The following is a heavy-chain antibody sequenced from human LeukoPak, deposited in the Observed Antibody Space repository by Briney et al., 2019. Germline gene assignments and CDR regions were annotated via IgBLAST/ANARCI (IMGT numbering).Heavy chain of an antibody. Sequence: GGSLRLSCAASGFTFSTYAMSWVRQAPGKGLEWVSAISGGGGTTHYTDSVKGRFTISRDNSKNTLYLQMDSLRAEDTAVYYCAKEFYFATAVWGQGTTVTVSS. CDR1: GFTFSTYA. CDR2: ISGGGGTT. V-gene: IGHV3-23*01. D-gene: IGHD2-15*01. J-gene: IGHJ6*02. CDR3: AKEFYFATAV.